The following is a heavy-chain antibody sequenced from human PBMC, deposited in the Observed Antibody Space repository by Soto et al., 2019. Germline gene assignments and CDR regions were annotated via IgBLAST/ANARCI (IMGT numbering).Heavy chain of an antibody. CDR2: VHHSWGS. V-gene: IGHV4-59*08. D-gene: IGHD3-10*01. Sequence: QVQLQESGPGLVKPSETLSLSCTVSGGSISSYYWSWFRQSPGKRMEWIGYVHHSWGSSYNPSLHRRVAISLAPPNSQFSLTVTSVTATDTAVYYCARPGFGPLHGLVDVWGQGTTVTVSS. J-gene: IGHJ6*02. CDR1: GGSISSYY. CDR3: ARPGFGPLHGLVDV.